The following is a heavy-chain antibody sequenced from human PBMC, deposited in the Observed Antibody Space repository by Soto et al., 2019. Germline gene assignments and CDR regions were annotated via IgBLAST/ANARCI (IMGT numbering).Heavy chain of an antibody. CDR2: IYYRGST. D-gene: IGHD3-10*01. J-gene: IGHJ4*02. Sequence: QVQLQESGPGLVKPSQTLSLTCTVSGGSISSGGYYWSWIRQHPGKGLECIGYIYYRGSTYYNTSLKSRVTISVDTSENQFSLKLSSVTAADTAVYYCARYGSGSYYPTTFDYWGQGTLVTVSS. CDR1: GGSISSGGYY. V-gene: IGHV4-31*03. CDR3: ARYGSGSYYPTTFDY.